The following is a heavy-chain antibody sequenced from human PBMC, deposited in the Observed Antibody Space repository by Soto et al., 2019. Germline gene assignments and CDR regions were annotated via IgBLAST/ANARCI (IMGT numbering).Heavy chain of an antibody. CDR3: ARDGGRHSGGIDY. V-gene: IGHV1-69*01. D-gene: IGHD1-26*01. J-gene: IGHJ4*02. CDR2: IIPIFGTA. CDR1: GGTFSSYS. Sequence: QVQLVQSGAEVKKPGSSVKVSCKASGGTFSSYSINWVRQAPGQGLEWMGVIIPIFGTANYAQKFQGRVTITADESTSTAYMELSSLRSEDTAVHYCARDGGRHSGGIDYWGQGTLVTVSS.